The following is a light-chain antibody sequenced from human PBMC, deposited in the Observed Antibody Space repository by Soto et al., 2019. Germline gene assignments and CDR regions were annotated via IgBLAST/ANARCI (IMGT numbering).Light chain of an antibody. V-gene: IGKV3-15*01. CDR1: QSVSSN. J-gene: IGKJ1*01. CDR3: QQYNNWPPWT. Sequence: EIVMTQSPDTLSVSPGEXATLSCRASQSVSSNLAWYQQKPGQAPRLLIYGASTRATGIPARFSGSGSGTEFTLTISSLQSEDFAVYYCQQYNNWPPWTFGQGTKV. CDR2: GAS.